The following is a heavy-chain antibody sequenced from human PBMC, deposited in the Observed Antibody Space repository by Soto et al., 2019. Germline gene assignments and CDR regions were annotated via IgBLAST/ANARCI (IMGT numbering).Heavy chain of an antibody. Sequence: GGSLRLSCAASGCTFRSYSMNWVRQAPGKALEWVSSISSTSSYIYYADSVKGRFTISRDKAKNSVYLQMNSLRAEDTAVYYCARAPTFADYYYYYGMDVWGQGTTVTVSS. CDR1: GCTFRSYS. J-gene: IGHJ6*02. D-gene: IGHD3-16*01. V-gene: IGHV3-21*01. CDR2: ISSTSSYI. CDR3: ARAPTFADYYYYYGMDV.